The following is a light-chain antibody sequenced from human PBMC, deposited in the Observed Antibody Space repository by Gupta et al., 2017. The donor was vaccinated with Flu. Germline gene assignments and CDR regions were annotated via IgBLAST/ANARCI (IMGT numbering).Light chain of an antibody. CDR2: EVT. CDR1: SSDLGSYNL. J-gene: IGLJ2*01. CDR3: CSYASKSTWI. Sequence: SSDLGSYNLVSWYQHHPDKAPKLILYEVTKRPSGVSNRFSGSKSGSTASLTISGLQAEDEADYYCCSYASKSTWIFGGGTKLTVL. V-gene: IGLV2-23*02.